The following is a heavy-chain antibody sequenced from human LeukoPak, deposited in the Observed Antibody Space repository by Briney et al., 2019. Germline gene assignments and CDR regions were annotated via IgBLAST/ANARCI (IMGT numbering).Heavy chain of an antibody. Sequence: GESLKISCKSSGYFFTTFWIGWVRQMPGKGLEWMGIIYPGDSDTRYSASFQGQVTISVDKSISTAYLQWNSLKASDTAMYYCARHLRLWQNWFDPWGQGTLVTVSS. V-gene: IGHV5-51*01. D-gene: IGHD5-18*01. CDR3: ARHLRLWQNWFDP. CDR1: GYFFTTFW. J-gene: IGHJ5*02. CDR2: IYPGDSDT.